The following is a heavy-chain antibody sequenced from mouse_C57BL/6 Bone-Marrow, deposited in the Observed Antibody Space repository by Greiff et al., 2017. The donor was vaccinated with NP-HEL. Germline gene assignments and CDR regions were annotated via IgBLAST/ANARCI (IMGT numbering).Heavy chain of an antibody. D-gene: IGHD2-5*01. V-gene: IGHV5-12*01. Sequence: EVKLVESGGGLVQPGGSLKLSCAASGFTFSDYYMYWVRQTPEKRLEWVAYISNGGGSTYYPDTVKGRFTISRDNAKNTLYLQMSRLKSEDTAMYYCARHNYSNFAYYFDYWGQGTTLTVSS. CDR1: GFTFSDYY. CDR2: ISNGGGST. J-gene: IGHJ2*01. CDR3: ARHNYSNFAYYFDY.